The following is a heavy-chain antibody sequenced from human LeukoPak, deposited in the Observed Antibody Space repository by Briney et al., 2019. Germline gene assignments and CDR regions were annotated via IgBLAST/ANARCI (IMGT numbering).Heavy chain of an antibody. J-gene: IGHJ6*02. CDR2: INAGNGNT. D-gene: IGHD3-16*01. Sequence: ASVKVSCKASGYTFTSYAMHWVRQAPGQRLEWMGWINAGNGNTKYSQKLQGRVTITRDTSASTAYMELSSLRSEDTAVYYCTRAWGGCCPSYYYYGMDVWGQGTTVTVSS. V-gene: IGHV1-3*01. CDR3: TRAWGGCCPSYYYYGMDV. CDR1: GYTFTSYA.